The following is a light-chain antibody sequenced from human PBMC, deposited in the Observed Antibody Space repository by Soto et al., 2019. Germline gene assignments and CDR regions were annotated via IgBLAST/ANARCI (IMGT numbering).Light chain of an antibody. V-gene: IGLV2-14*01. CDR2: DVN. CDR3: SSYTSTSLYV. Sequence: QSALTQPASVSGSPGQSITISCTGTSSDVGSYNSVSWYQHLPGKAPKLMIYDVNNRPSGVSYRFSGSKSGNTASLTISGLQAEDEAAYYCSSYTSTSLYVFGTGTKVTVL. J-gene: IGLJ1*01. CDR1: SSDVGSYNS.